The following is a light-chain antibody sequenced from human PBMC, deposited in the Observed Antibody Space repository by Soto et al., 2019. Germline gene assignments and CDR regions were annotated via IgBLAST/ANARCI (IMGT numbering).Light chain of an antibody. CDR2: GAS. V-gene: IGKV3-20*01. J-gene: IGKJ1*01. CDR3: QQYGSSQWT. CDR1: QSVSSSY. Sequence: EIELTQSPGTQSLSPGKRATLSCRSSQSVSSSYLAWYQQKPGQAPRLLIYGASSRATGIPDRFSGSGSGTDFTLTISRLEPEDFAVYYCQQYGSSQWTFGQGTKVDIK.